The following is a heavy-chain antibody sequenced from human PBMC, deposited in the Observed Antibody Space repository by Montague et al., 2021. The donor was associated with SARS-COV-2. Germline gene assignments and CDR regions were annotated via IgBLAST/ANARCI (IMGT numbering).Heavy chain of an antibody. Sequence: SETLSLTCAVYGGSFSGYYWSWIRQPPGKGLEWIGEINYSGSTNYNPSLQSRVTISIDTSKNQFSLKLNSVTAADTAVYYCARVRYYGSGSCLGMDVWGQGSWVTVS. D-gene: IGHD3-10*01. CDR3: ARVRYYGSGSCLGMDV. CDR1: GGSFSGYY. CDR2: INYSGST. J-gene: IGHJ6*02. V-gene: IGHV4-34*01.